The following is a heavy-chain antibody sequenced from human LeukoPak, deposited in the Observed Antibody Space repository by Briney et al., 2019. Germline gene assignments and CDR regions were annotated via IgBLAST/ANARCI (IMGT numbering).Heavy chain of an antibody. J-gene: IGHJ4*02. CDR1: GFIFTDYW. CDR2: VKGDGSAT. CDR3: ARDYRSSSGWTVDY. D-gene: IGHD6-19*01. Sequence: GGSLRLSCAASGFIFTDYWMNWVRQAPGRGLEWLASVKGDGSATSYVDSVKGRFTISRDNAKNSLYLQMNSLRDEDTAVYYCARDYRSSSGWTVDYWGQGTLVTVSS. V-gene: IGHV3-7*01.